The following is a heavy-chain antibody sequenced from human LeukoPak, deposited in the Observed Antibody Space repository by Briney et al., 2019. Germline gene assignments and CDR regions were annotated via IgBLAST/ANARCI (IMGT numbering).Heavy chain of an antibody. CDR1: GYTFTSYA. J-gene: IGHJ6*02. V-gene: IGHV1-3*01. D-gene: IGHD3-22*01. Sequence: ASVKVSCKASGYTFTSYAMHWVRQAPGQRLEWMGWINAGNGNTKYTQKFQGRVTITRDTSASTAYMELSSLRSEDTAVYYCARVWYYDSSGYEAYYYYGMDVWGQGTTVTVSS. CDR2: INAGNGNT. CDR3: ARVWYYDSSGYEAYYYYGMDV.